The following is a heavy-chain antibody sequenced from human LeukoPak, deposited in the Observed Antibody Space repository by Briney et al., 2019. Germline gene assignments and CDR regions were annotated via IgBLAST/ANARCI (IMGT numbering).Heavy chain of an antibody. CDR2: IKSNTEGGTT. Sequence: GGSLRLSCAASGFTFSSYSMNWVRQAPGKGLEWVGRIKSNTEGGTTDYAAPVKDRFTISRDDSKNTLYLQMNSLKTEDTAVYYCTRYRSSTSYYFDYWGQGTLVTVSS. J-gene: IGHJ4*02. D-gene: IGHD2-2*01. V-gene: IGHV3-15*01. CDR1: GFTFSSYS. CDR3: TRYRSSTSYYFDY.